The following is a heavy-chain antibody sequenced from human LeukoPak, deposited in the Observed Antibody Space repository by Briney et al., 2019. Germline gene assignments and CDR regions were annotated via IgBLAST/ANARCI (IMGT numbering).Heavy chain of an antibody. CDR2: IYNGGGT. CDR1: GFTVRSNY. Sequence: GGSLRLSCAASGFTVRSNYMSWVRQSPGKGLEWVSVIYNGGGTYYPDSVRGRFTISRDNSKNTLYLQMNSLRAGDTAVYYCASNGYPSGWFDPWGQGTLVTVSS. CDR3: ASNGYPSGWFDP. J-gene: IGHJ5*02. V-gene: IGHV3-53*01. D-gene: IGHD2-8*01.